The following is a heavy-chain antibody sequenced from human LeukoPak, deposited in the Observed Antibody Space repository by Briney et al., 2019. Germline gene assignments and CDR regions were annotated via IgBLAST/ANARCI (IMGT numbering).Heavy chain of an antibody. J-gene: IGHJ3*02. CDR1: GFTFSSYG. D-gene: IGHD2-2*01. V-gene: IGHV3-30*18. Sequence: GRSPRLSCTASGFTFSSYGMHWVRQAPGKGLEWVAVISYDGSNKYYADSVKGRFTISRDNSKNTLYLQMNSLRAEDTAVYYCAKLYYCSSTSCQGFDIWGQGTMVTVSS. CDR3: AKLYYCSSTSCQGFDI. CDR2: ISYDGSNK.